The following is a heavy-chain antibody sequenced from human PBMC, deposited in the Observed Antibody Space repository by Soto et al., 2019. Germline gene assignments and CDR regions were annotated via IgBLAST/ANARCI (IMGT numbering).Heavy chain of an antibody. J-gene: IGHJ4*02. CDR1: GFTISGNY. D-gene: IGHD5-12*01. CDR2: IYSGGST. Sequence: EVQLVESGGGLVQPRGSLRLSCQASGFTISGNYMTWVRQAPGKGLEWVSAIYSGGSTYYADSVKGRFTISRHKSENTVYLQMNSLRPDDTAVYYCARSVDNWGQGTLVTVSS. CDR3: ARSVDN. V-gene: IGHV3-53*04.